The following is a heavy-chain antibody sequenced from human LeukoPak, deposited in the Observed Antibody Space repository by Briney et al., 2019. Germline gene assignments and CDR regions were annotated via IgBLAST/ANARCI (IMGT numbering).Heavy chain of an antibody. V-gene: IGHV4-39*01. Sequence: PSETLSLTCTVSGASVTSSSYYWGWIRQPPGKGREWIGIIYYSGSTYYNPSLKSRVTISVDTSKNQFSLKLSSVTAADTAVYYCARSSRAVAGTLDYWGQGTLVTVSS. CDR3: ARSSRAVAGTLDY. CDR2: IYYSGST. CDR1: GASVTSSSYY. J-gene: IGHJ4*02. D-gene: IGHD6-19*01.